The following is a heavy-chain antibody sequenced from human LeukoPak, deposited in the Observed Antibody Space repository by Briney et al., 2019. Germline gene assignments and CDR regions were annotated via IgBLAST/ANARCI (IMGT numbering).Heavy chain of an antibody. J-gene: IGHJ5*02. V-gene: IGHV4-39*02. CDR2: IYYSGTT. D-gene: IGHD4-17*01. CDR1: GGSISSTSYY. Sequence: SSETLSLTCTVSGGSISSTSYYWNWIRQPPGKGLEWIGCIYYSGTTYYNPSLKSRVTISVDTSKNQFSLRVSSVTAADTAVYYCARDDYGDSNWFDPWGQGTLVTVSS. CDR3: ARDDYGDSNWFDP.